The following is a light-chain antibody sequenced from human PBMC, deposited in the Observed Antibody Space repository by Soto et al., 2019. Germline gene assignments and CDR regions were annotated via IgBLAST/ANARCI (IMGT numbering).Light chain of an antibody. CDR1: SSDVGAYNY. CDR2: EVS. V-gene: IGLV2-8*01. J-gene: IGLJ1*01. Sequence: QSVLTQPPSASGSPGQSVTISCTGTSSDVGAYNYVSWYQQHPGKAPKLMIYEVSKRPSGVPDRFSDSKSGNTASLTVSGLQAEDEADYYCSSYAGSNIYVFGTGTKVTVL. CDR3: SSYAGSNIYV.